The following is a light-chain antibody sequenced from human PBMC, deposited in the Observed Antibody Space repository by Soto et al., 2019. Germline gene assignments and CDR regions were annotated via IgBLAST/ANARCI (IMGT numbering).Light chain of an antibody. CDR3: QQFAASPRT. CDR1: QSIATSQ. Sequence: EIVLTQSPGTLSLSPGERATLFCRASQSIATSQLAWYQQKPGQAPRLLIGASTRATGIPDRFSDSGSGTDFTITISRLEPEDFAVYYCQQFAASPRTFGQGTTVEIK. V-gene: IGKV3-20*01. J-gene: IGKJ1*01. CDR2: GAS.